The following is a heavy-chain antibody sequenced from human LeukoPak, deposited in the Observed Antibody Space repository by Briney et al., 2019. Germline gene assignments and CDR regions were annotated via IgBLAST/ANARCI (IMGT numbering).Heavy chain of an antibody. CDR3: ARGYYGMDV. Sequence: GGSLRLSCAASGFIFSTYSMNWVRQAPGKGLEWVAKIRQDGSEKYYVDSVKGRFTISRDNAKNSLYLQMNSLRVEDMAVYYCARGYYGMDVWGQGTTVTVS. V-gene: IGHV3-7*04. J-gene: IGHJ6*02. CDR2: IRQDGSEK. CDR1: GFIFSTYS.